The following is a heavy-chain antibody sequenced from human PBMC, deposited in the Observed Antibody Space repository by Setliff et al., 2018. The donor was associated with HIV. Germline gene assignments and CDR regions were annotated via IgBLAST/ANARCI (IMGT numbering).Heavy chain of an antibody. CDR1: GYTFTDYY. CDR2: INPKSGVT. CDR3: ARDLIRITPHGDLPF. Sequence: ASVKVSCKASGYTFTDYYIHWVRQAPGHGLEWVGRINPKSGVTSYAQNFRAWVTMTRDTSSTTAYMELSTLRSDDTALYYCARDLIRITPHGDLPFWGQGTLVTVSS. D-gene: IGHD2-15*01. V-gene: IGHV1-2*04. J-gene: IGHJ4*02.